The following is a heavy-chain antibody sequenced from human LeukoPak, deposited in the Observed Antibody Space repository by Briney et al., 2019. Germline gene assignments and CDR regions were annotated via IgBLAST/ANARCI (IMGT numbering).Heavy chain of an antibody. V-gene: IGHV3-53*01. Sequence: PGGSLSLSCAASGFTVSSNYMSWVRQAPGKGLEWVSVIYSGGSTYYADSVKGRFTISRDNSKNTLYLQMNSLRAEDTAVYYCARELSTYGLPGWSQGTLVTVSS. CDR2: IYSGGST. CDR3: ARELSTYGLPG. D-gene: IGHD4-17*01. CDR1: GFTVSSNY. J-gene: IGHJ4*02.